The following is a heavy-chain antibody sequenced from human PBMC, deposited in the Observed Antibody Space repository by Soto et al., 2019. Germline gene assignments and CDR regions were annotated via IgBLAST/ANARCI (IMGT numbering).Heavy chain of an antibody. Sequence: EVQLLESGGGLVQPGGSLRLSCVASGFTFSTYTMSWVRQAPGKGLEWVSVISGSGGRPSYADSVQGRFSISRDNPKNTLYLQMNGLRREDTARYYCAKARCITTDCYVPDYWGQGTLVTVSS. CDR1: GFTFSTYT. CDR2: ISGSGGRP. V-gene: IGHV3-23*01. CDR3: AKARCITTDCYVPDY. J-gene: IGHJ4*02. D-gene: IGHD3-10*01.